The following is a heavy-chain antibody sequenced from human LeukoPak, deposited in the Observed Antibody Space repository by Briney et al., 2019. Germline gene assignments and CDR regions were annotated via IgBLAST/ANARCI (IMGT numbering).Heavy chain of an antibody. D-gene: IGHD3-22*01. CDR3: AKEPYDSSGFYSVFDY. J-gene: IGHJ4*02. CDR2: ISGSGRNT. CDR1: GFTFSSYG. V-gene: IGHV3-23*01. Sequence: GGSLRLSFAASGFTFSSYGMSWVRQAPGKGLEWVSAISGSGRNTYYADSVMGRFTISRDNSKNTLYLQMNSLRDEDTAVYYCAKEPYDSSGFYSVFDYWGQGTLVTVS.